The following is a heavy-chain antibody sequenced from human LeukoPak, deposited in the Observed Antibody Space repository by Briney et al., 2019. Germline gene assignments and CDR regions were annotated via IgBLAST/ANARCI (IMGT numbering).Heavy chain of an antibody. V-gene: IGHV6-1*01. J-gene: IGHJ2*01. CDR2: TYYRSTWYN. Sequence: SQTLSLTCAMAGDSVSSISAAWNWSRQSPSRGLEWLGRTYYRSTWYNDYAVSVKSRITINPDTSKNQFSLQLNSVTPEDTAVYYCARDSESTFWYFDLWGRGTLVTVST. D-gene: IGHD2/OR15-2a*01. CDR1: GDSVSSISAA. CDR3: ARDSESTFWYFDL.